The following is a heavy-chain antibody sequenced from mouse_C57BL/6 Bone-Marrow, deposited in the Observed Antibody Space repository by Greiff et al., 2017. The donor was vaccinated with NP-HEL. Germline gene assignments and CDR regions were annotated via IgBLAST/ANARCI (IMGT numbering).Heavy chain of an antibody. J-gene: IGHJ3*01. D-gene: IGHD1-1*01. CDR2: IHPNSGST. CDR1: GYTFTSYW. V-gene: IGHV1-64*01. CDR3: ARYYYGSSLAY. Sequence: QVQLQRPGAELVKPGASVKLSCKASGYTFTSYWMHWVKQRPGQGLEWIGMIHPNSGSTNYNEKFKSKATLTVDKSSSTAYMQLSSLTSEDSAVYYCARYYYGSSLAYWGQGTLVTVSA.